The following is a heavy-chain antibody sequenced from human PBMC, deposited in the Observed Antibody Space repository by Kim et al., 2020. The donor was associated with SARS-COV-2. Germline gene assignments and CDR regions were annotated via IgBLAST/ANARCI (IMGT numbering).Heavy chain of an antibody. Sequence: GGSLRLSRAASGFTFSNYAMSWVRQAPGKGLEWVSAVSTSGGSTFYADSVKGRFTISRDNSKNTLYLQMNSLTAEDTAVYYCAKWSPRRSVAAAGQYWGQGTLVTVSS. D-gene: IGHD6-13*01. V-gene: IGHV3-23*01. CDR2: VSTSGGST. CDR3: AKWSPRRSVAAAGQY. CDR1: GFTFSNYA. J-gene: IGHJ4*02.